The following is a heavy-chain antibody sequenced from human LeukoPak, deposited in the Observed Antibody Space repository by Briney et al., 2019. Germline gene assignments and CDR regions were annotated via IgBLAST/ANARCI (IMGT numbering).Heavy chain of an antibody. CDR3: ARLPQIWFGELSTTDY. J-gene: IGHJ4*02. CDR1: GGSFSGYY. Sequence: SETLSLTCAVYGGSFSGYYWSWIRQPPGKGLEWIGEINHSGSTNYNPSLKSRVTISVDTSKNQFSLKLSSVTAADTAVYYCARLPQIWFGELSTTDYWGQGTLVTVSS. D-gene: IGHD3-10*01. CDR2: INHSGST. V-gene: IGHV4-34*01.